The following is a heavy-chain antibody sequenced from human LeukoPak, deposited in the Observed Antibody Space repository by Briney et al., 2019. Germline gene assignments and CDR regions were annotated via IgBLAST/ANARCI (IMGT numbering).Heavy chain of an antibody. CDR3: ASPYDILTGYLYYMDV. D-gene: IGHD3-9*01. Sequence: GGSLRLSCVASGFTFSSYAMSWVRQAPGKGLEWVSAISGSGGSTYYADSVKGRFTISRDNSKNTLYLQMNSLRAEDTAVYYCASPYDILTGYLYYMDVWGKGTTVTVSS. CDR2: ISGSGGST. V-gene: IGHV3-23*01. CDR1: GFTFSSYA. J-gene: IGHJ6*03.